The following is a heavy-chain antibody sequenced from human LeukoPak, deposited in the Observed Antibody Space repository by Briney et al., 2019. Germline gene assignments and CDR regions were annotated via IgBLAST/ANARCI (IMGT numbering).Heavy chain of an antibody. CDR1: GGSISSGDYY. V-gene: IGHV4-30-4*01. CDR3: ARGDVETNLDY. CDR2: IYYSGST. D-gene: IGHD5-24*01. Sequence: SETLSLTCTVSGGSISSGDYYWSWIRQPPGKGLEWIGYIYYSGSTYYNPSLKSRVTISVDTSKNQFSLKLSSVTAADTAVYYCARGDVETNLDYWGQGTLVTVSS. J-gene: IGHJ4*02.